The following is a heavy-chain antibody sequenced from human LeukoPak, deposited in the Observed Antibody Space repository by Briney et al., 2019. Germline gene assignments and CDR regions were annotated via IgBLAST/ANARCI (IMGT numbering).Heavy chain of an antibody. D-gene: IGHD3-10*01. CDR3: ARDQPGTVLLWFGELLEYYYYYGMDV. V-gene: IGHV4-4*07. Sequence: SETLSLTCTVSGGSISSYYWSWIRQPAGKGLEWIGRIYTSGSTNYNPSLKSRVTMSVDTSKNQFSLKLSSVTAADTAVYYCARDQPGTVLLWFGELLEYYYYYGMDVWGQGTTVTVSS. J-gene: IGHJ6*02. CDR2: IYTSGST. CDR1: GGSISSYY.